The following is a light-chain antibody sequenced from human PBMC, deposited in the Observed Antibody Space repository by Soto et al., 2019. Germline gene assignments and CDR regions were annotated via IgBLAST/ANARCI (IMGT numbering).Light chain of an antibody. Sequence: DIQMTQSPSSLSASVGDRVTITCRAGQYIGRYLNWYQQKPGKAPKLLIYAASSLHSGVPSRFSGSGSGTDFTLAISSLQPEDFATYSCQQTYRTPLTLGGGTKVDIK. CDR2: AAS. CDR1: QYIGRY. J-gene: IGKJ4*01. V-gene: IGKV1-39*01. CDR3: QQTYRTPLT.